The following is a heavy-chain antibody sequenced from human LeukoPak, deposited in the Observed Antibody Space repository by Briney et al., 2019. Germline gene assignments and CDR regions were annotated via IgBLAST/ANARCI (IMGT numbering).Heavy chain of an antibody. CDR2: MYHSGNT. V-gene: IGHV4-39*07. Sequence: SETLSLTCTVSGGSISSSSYYWGWIRQPPGKGLEWIASMYHSGNTYYNPSLKSRVTMSVDTSKNQFSLIVISVTAADTAVYYCARVAIAARGYYFDYWGQGTLVTVSS. CDR3: ARVAIAARGYYFDY. J-gene: IGHJ4*02. D-gene: IGHD6-6*01. CDR1: GGSISSSSYY.